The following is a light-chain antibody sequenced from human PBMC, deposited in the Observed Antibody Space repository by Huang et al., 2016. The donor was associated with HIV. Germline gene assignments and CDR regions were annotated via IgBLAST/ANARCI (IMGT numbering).Light chain of an antibody. J-gene: IGKJ4*01. CDR1: QNINTH. CDR2: DAS. Sequence: EIVLTQSPATPSFFPGQRVSLSCRASQNINTHLAWYQQRPGQPPRLLIYDASSRVPGVAARFSGSGSGTDFTLTISSLESEDFATYYCQQRVNGLTFGGGTKV. CDR3: QQRVNGLT. V-gene: IGKV3-11*01.